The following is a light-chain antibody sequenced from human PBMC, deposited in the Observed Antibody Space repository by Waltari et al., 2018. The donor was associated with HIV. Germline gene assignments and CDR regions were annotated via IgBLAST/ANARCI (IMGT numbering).Light chain of an antibody. V-gene: IGKV1-5*03. CDR3: QQFNSYPYT. J-gene: IGKJ2*01. CDR1: HSISIW. CDR2: RAS. Sequence: DIQMTQYPSTLSASVGDRVTITCRASHSISIWLAWYQQKPGKAPNLLIYRASTLESGVPSRFSGSGSETEFTLTISSLQPDDLATYYCQQFNSYPYTFGQGTKLQIK.